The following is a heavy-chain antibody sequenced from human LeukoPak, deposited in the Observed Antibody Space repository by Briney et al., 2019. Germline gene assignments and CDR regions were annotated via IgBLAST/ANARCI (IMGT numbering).Heavy chain of an antibody. CDR3: ARGTTDDY. CDR1: GYTFTSYY. J-gene: IGHJ4*02. V-gene: IGHV1-46*01. Sequence: GASVKVSCKASGYTFTSYYIDWERQAPGQGLEWMGVINPSGGSTRYAQKFQGRVTMTGDTSTRTVYMELSSLTSADTAVYYCARGTTDDYWGQGTPVTVSS. CDR2: INPSGGST. D-gene: IGHD1-1*01.